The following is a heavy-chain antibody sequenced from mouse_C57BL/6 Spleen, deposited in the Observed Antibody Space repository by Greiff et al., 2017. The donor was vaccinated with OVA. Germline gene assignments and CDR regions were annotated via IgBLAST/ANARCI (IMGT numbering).Heavy chain of an antibody. J-gene: IGHJ3*01. CDR2: IRNKANNHAT. CDR3: TSNNDGYWEGFAY. CDR1: GFTFSDAW. Sequence: EVKLEESGGGLVQPGGSMKLSCAASGFTFSDAWMDWVRQSPEKGLEWVAEIRNKANNHATYYAESVKGRFTISRDDSKSSVYLQMNSLRAEDTGIDYYTSNNDGYWEGFAYWGQGTLVTVSA. D-gene: IGHD2-3*01. V-gene: IGHV6-6*01.